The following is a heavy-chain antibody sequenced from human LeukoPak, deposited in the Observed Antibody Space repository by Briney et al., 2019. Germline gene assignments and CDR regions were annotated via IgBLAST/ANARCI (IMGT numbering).Heavy chain of an antibody. CDR3: ARGGSNSGWYGRGFDY. Sequence: GGSLRLSCAASGFTFSSYWMNWVRQAPGKGLEWVANIRQDGSEKYYVDSVKGRFTISRDNAKNSLYLQMNSLRAEDTAVYYCARGGSNSGWYGRGFDYWGQGTLVSVSS. CDR2: IRQDGSEK. J-gene: IGHJ4*02. V-gene: IGHV3-7*01. CDR1: GFTFSSYW. D-gene: IGHD6-19*01.